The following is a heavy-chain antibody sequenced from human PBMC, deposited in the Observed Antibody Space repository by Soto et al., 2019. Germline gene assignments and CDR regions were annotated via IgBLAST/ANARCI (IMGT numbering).Heavy chain of an antibody. J-gene: IGHJ3*01. CDR3: AKRFFGSGSPPGAFDV. D-gene: IGHD3-10*01. CDR2: ISSSGNGT. Sequence: GGSLRLSCAASGFTFSNYAMGWVRQAPGKGPEWVSFISSSGNGTYYADSVKGRFTISRDNSKNTLYVQMNNLRVEDTAIYYCAKRFFGSGSPPGAFDVWGQGTMVTVSS. CDR1: GFTFSNYA. V-gene: IGHV3-23*01.